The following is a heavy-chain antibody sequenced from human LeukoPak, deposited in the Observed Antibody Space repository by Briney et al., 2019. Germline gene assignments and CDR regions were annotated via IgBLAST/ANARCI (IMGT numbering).Heavy chain of an antibody. CDR3: ARGVTKARHNWFDP. Sequence: SVKVSCKASGRTFSSYAIRWVRQAPGQGLEWMGGIIPIFGTANYAQKFQGRVTITTDESTSTAYMELSSLRSEDTAVYYCARGVTKARHNWFDPWGQGTLVTVSS. J-gene: IGHJ5*02. CDR2: IIPIFGTA. CDR1: GRTFSSYA. V-gene: IGHV1-69*05. D-gene: IGHD2-21*02.